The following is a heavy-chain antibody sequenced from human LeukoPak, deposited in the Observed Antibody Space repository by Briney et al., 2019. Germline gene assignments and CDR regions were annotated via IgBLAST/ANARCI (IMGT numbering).Heavy chain of an antibody. CDR1: GFTFSSYG. Sequence: GGSLRLSCAASGFTFSSYGMHWVRQAPGKGLEWVAFIRYDGSNKYYADSVKGRFTISRDNSKNTLYLQMNSLRAEDTAVYYCAKDPGSGYAIDPWGQGALVTVSS. CDR2: IRYDGSNK. V-gene: IGHV3-30*02. CDR3: AKDPGSGYAIDP. J-gene: IGHJ5*02. D-gene: IGHD5-12*01.